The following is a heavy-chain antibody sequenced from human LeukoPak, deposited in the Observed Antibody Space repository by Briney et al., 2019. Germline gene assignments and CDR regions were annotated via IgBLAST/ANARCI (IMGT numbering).Heavy chain of an antibody. J-gene: IGHJ3*02. CDR1: GFTFGDYA. Sequence: PGGSLGLSCTASGFTFGDYAMSWFRQAPGKGLEWVGFIRSKAYGGTTEYAASVKGRFTISRDDSKSIAYLQMNSLKTEDTAVYYCTTDLYYYDSSPYYYRAFDIWGQGTMVTVSS. D-gene: IGHD3-22*01. V-gene: IGHV3-49*03. CDR2: IRSKAYGGTT. CDR3: TTDLYYYDSSPYYYRAFDI.